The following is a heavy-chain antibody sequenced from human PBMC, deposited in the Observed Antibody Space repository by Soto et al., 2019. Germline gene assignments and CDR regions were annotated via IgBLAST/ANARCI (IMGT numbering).Heavy chain of an antibody. V-gene: IGHV2-5*02. J-gene: IGHJ5*02. CDR1: GFSLSSSGVG. CDR2: VYWDDEK. CDR3: AHRRNTYYDLLTGYSKNWFDP. Sequence: QITLKESGPTLVKPTQTLTLTCTFSGFSLSSSGVGVGWIRQSPGMALEWLALVYWDDEKRYSPSLKSRLTISKDTSKNQVVLTMTNMDPMDTATYYCAHRRNTYYDLLTGYSKNWFDPWGQGILVTVSS. D-gene: IGHD3-9*01.